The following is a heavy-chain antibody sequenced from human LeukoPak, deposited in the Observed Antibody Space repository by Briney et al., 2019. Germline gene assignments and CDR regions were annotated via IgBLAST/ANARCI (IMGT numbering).Heavy chain of an antibody. D-gene: IGHD6-19*01. V-gene: IGHV4-34*01. J-gene: IGHJ6*02. CDR3: ARIYGSGWYPYYYYYGMDV. Sequence: PSETLSLTCAVYGGSFSGYYWSWIRQPPGKGLEWIGEINHSGSTNYNPSLKSQVTISVDTSKNQFSLKLSSVTAADTAVYYCARIYGSGWYPYYYYYGMDVWGQGTTVTVSS. CDR2: INHSGST. CDR1: GGSFSGYY.